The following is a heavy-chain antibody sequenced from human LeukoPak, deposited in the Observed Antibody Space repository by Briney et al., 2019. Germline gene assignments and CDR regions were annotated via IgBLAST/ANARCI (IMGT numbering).Heavy chain of an antibody. Sequence: GGSLRLSCAASGFAFSRYWMHWVRQAPGKGLVWVSRSNSDGSSTTYADSVKGRFTISRDNAKNSLYLQMNSLRAEDTAVYYCARDRLLQTAMVLYGMDVWGQGTTVTVSS. CDR3: ARDRLLQTAMVLYGMDV. CDR1: GFAFSRYW. J-gene: IGHJ6*02. V-gene: IGHV3-74*01. CDR2: SNSDGSST. D-gene: IGHD5-18*01.